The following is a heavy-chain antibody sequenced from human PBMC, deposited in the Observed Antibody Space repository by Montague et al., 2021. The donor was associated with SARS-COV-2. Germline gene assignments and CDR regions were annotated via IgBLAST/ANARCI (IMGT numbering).Heavy chain of an antibody. J-gene: IGHJ4*02. CDR3: VRYSGWFYFDF. CDR1: GDSVAGLRAR. V-gene: IGHV6-1*01. D-gene: IGHD6-19*01. CDR2: THYRNKRYN. Sequence: CAISGDSVAGLRARWEGLRPELQRGPKWLGRTHYRNKRYNDYAPSVRGRLTVNPDASKNEFSLELNYVTPEDTAVYYCVRYSGWFYFDFWGQRTLVTVSS.